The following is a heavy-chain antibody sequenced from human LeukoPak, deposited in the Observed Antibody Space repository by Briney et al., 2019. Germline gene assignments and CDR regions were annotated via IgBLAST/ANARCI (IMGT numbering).Heavy chain of an antibody. D-gene: IGHD2-2*01. J-gene: IGHJ6*02. CDR3: VRVYQFIQEV. V-gene: IGHV3-74*01. CDR2: ISTDGKST. Sequence: LTGGSLRLSCVASGFTFSDYWMLWVRQAPGKGLMWVSLISTDGKSTRYAESVKGRFTISRDNAKNALYLQMDILRVEDTALYFCVRVYQFIQEVWGQGTTVTVSS. CDR1: GFTFSDYW.